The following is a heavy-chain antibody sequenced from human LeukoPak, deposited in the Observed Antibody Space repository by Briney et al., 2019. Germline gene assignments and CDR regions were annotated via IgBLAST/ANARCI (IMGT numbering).Heavy chain of an antibody. J-gene: IGHJ4*02. CDR1: GFTFTTYD. D-gene: IGHD1-26*01. CDR2: IQNDEIDK. V-gene: IGHV3-30*02. CDR3: ARDSGDYSSPVDY. Sequence: GGSLRLSCAASGFTFTTYDMHWVRQAPGKGLEWVAFIQNDEIDKFYADSVKGRFTISRDNSKNTLYLQMNSLRAEDTAVYYCARDSGDYSSPVDYWGQGTPVTVSS.